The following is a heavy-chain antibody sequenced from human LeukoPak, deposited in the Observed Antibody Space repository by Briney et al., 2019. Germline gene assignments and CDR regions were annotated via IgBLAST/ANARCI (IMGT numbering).Heavy chain of an antibody. CDR2: IYYSGST. Sequence: PSETLSLTCTVSGGSISSSSYYWGWIRQPPGKGLEWIGSIYYSGSTYYNPSLKSRVTISVDTSKNQFSLKLSSVTAADTAVYYCASSPFLDYWGQGTLVTVSS. V-gene: IGHV4-39*07. CDR1: GGSISSSSYY. CDR3: ASSPFLDY. J-gene: IGHJ4*02.